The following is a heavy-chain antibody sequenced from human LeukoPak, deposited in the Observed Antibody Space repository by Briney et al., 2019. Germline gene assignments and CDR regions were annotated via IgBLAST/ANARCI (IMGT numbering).Heavy chain of an antibody. CDR2: IYYSGST. CDR3: ARGWGYFDY. J-gene: IGHJ4*02. Sequence: SETLSLTCTVSGGSISSYYWSWIRQPPGKGLEWIGYIYYSGSTNYNPSLKSRVTISVDTSKNQFSLKLSSVTAAGTAVYYCARGWGYFDYWGQGTLVTVSS. CDR1: GGSISSYY. V-gene: IGHV4-59*01. D-gene: IGHD3-16*01.